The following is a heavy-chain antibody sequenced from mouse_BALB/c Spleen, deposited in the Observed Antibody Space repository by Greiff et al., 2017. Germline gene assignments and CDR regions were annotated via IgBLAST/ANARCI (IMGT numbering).Heavy chain of an antibody. CDR1: GYTFTSYY. Sequence: QVQLQQSGPELVKPGASVRISCKASGYTFTSYYIHWVKQRPGQGLEWIGWIYPGNVNTKYNEKFKGKATLTADKSSSTAYMQLSSLTSEDSAVYCCAREYGNCNAMDYWGQGTSVTVSS. CDR3: AREYGNCNAMDY. D-gene: IGHD2-10*02. J-gene: IGHJ4*01. V-gene: IGHV1S56*01. CDR2: IYPGNVNT.